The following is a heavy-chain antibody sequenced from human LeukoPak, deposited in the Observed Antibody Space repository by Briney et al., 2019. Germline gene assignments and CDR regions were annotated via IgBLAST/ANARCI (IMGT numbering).Heavy chain of an antibody. Sequence: PSETLSLTCAVSGGSISSYYWSWIRQPPGKGLEWIGYIYSGGDTNYNPSLKSRVTISVDTSKNQFSLNLSSVTAADTAGYYCARKSRSNSYYSYMDVWGKGTTVTVSS. D-gene: IGHD1-26*01. J-gene: IGHJ6*03. CDR2: IYSGGDT. CDR1: GGSISSYY. V-gene: IGHV4-59*12. CDR3: ARKSRSNSYYSYMDV.